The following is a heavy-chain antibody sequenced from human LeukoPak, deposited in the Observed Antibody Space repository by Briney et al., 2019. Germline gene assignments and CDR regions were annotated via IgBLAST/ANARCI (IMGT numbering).Heavy chain of an antibody. CDR2: IYTSGST. V-gene: IGHV4-4*07. J-gene: IGHJ4*02. Sequence: SETLSLTCTVSGGSISSYYWSWIRQPAGKGLEWIGRIYTSGSTNYNPSLKSRVTMSVDTSKNQFSLKLSSVTAADTAVYYCASGYCSSTSCYKFDYWGQGTLVTVSS. CDR3: ASGYCSSTSCYKFDY. CDR1: GGSISSYY. D-gene: IGHD2-2*02.